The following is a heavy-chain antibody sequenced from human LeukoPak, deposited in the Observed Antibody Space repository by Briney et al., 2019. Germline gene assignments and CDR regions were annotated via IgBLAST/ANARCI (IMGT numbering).Heavy chain of an antibody. CDR1: GFTFSSYG. CDR2: IRYDGSNK. V-gene: IGHV3-30*02. D-gene: IGHD3-22*01. J-gene: IGHJ4*02. CDR3: ARLITMIGLDY. Sequence: PGGSLRLSCAASGFTFSSYGMHWVRQAPGKGLEWVAFIRYDGSNKYYADSVKGRFTISRDNSKNTLYLQMNSLRAEDTAVYYCARLITMIGLDYWGQGTLVTVSS.